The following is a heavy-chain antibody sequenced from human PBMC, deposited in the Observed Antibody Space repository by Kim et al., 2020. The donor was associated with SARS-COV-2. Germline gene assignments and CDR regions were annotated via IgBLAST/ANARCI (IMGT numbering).Heavy chain of an antibody. D-gene: IGHD2-2*02. V-gene: IGHV3-30*18. J-gene: IGHJ6*02. CDR3: AKALIEGFVVVVPAAIDYYYGMDV. Sequence: GGSLRLSCAASGFTFSSYGMHWVRQAPGKGLEWVAVISYDGSNKYYADSVKGRFTISRDNSKNTLYLQMNSLRAEDTAVYYCAKALIEGFVVVVPAAIDYYYGMDVWGQGTTVTVSS. CDR1: GFTFSSYG. CDR2: ISYDGSNK.